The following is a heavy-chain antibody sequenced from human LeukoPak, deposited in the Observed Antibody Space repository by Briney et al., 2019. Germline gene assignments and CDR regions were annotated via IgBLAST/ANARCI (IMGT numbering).Heavy chain of an antibody. CDR3: ARGGITIFGVNSQGYFQH. D-gene: IGHD3-3*01. V-gene: IGHV3-30-3*01. Sequence: PGGSLRLSCAASGFTFSSYAMHWVRQAPGKGLEWVAVISYDGSNKYYADSVKGRFTISRDNSKNTLYLQMNSLRAEDTAVYYCARGGITIFGVNSQGYFQHWGQGTLVTVSS. J-gene: IGHJ1*01. CDR2: ISYDGSNK. CDR1: GFTFSSYA.